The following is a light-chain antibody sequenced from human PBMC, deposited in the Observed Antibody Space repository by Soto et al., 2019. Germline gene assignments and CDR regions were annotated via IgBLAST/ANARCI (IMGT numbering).Light chain of an antibody. J-gene: IGKJ5*01. CDR3: HQRNK. V-gene: IGKV3-11*01. Sequence: EVVLRQSPATPSLSLGETPTLSCRASQIISGNLAWYQQKPGKXPRLLIYDASKRATGIPARFSGSGSGTDFTLTISSLEPEDFAVYFCHQRNKFGQGTRLEIK. CDR1: QIISGN. CDR2: DAS.